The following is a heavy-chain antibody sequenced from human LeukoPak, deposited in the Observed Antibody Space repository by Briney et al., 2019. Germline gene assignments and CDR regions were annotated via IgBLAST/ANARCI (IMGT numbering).Heavy chain of an antibody. Sequence: GGSLRLSCAASGFIFRNYWVYWVRQVPGKGLVWVSRINSDGSFTHNVDSVKGRFSISRDNSKNTLYLHMTSLKVEDTAVYYCVRLGSGYWGQGALVTVSS. CDR3: VRLGSGY. D-gene: IGHD3-10*01. V-gene: IGHV3-74*01. CDR1: GFIFRNYW. J-gene: IGHJ4*02. CDR2: INSDGSFT.